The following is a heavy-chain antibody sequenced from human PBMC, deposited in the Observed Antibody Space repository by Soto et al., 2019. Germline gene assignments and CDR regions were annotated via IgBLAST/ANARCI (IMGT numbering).Heavy chain of an antibody. Sequence: EVQLVDSGVGLVQPGGSLRLSCAASGFRFNYYAMNWVRQVPGKGLEWVSYMSATSAKRDYADSVKGRFTISRDNARNTLYLQMNSLREEDTAVYHCVADSSYGRHCLSHVDQWSRGSLVPVTS. CDR3: VADSSYGRHCLSHVDQ. CDR2: MSATSAKR. D-gene: IGHD3-16*01. V-gene: IGHV3-48*02. CDR1: GFRFNYYA. J-gene: IGHJ1*01.